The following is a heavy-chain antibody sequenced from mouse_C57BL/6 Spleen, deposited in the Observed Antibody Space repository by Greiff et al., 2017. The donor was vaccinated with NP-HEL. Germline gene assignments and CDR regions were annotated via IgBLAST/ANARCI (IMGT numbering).Heavy chain of an antibody. CDR1: GYTFTSYW. D-gene: IGHD2-5*01. J-gene: IGHJ3*01. CDR2: IDPSDSYT. CDR3: ARWQEGSNSFAY. V-gene: IGHV1-69*01. Sequence: QVQLQQPGAELVRPGSSVKLSCKASGYTFTSYWMHWVKQRPGQGLEWIGEIDPSDSYTNYNQKFKGKSTLTVDKSSSTAYMQLSSLTSEDSAVYYCARWQEGSNSFAYWGQGTLVTVSA.